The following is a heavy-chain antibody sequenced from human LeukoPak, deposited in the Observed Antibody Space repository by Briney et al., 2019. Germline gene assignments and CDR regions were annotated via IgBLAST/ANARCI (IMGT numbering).Heavy chain of an antibody. J-gene: IGHJ3*02. V-gene: IGHV1-18*01. CDR2: ISAYNGNT. D-gene: IGHD6-19*01. CDR3: ARGLQENLAWLQAFSAFDI. Sequence: ASVKVSCKASGYTFTSYGISGVRQAPGQGREWMGWISAYNGNTNYAQKLQGRVTMTTDTSTSTAYMELRSLRSDDTAVYYCARGLQENLAWLQAFSAFDIWGQGTMVTVSS. CDR1: GYTFTSYG.